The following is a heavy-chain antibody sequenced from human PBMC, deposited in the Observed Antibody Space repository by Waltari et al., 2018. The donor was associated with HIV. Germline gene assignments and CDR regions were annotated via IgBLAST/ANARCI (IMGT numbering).Heavy chain of an antibody. CDR2: IYYSGNT. J-gene: IGHJ4*02. Sequence: LQLQESGPGLVRPSEPLSLTCTVSGGSLSGSSSYWSWIRQRPEKVLEWVGSIYYSGNTYYNPSLKSRVTISVDTSKNQFSLKLNALTAADTAVYYCVRREDCRSGHCPFDSWGQGTLVTVSS. CDR1: GGSLSGSSSY. CDR3: VRREDCRSGHCPFDS. D-gene: IGHD2-15*01. V-gene: IGHV4-39*01.